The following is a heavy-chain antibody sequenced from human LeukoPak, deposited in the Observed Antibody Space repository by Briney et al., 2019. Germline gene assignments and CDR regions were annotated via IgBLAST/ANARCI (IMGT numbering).Heavy chain of an antibody. D-gene: IGHD3-10*01. CDR3: TTDYSYGSGSYYGSIDY. V-gene: IGHV3-15*01. CDR2: IKSKTDGGTT. CDR1: GFTFSNAW. Sequence: GGSLRLSCAASGFTFSNAWMSWVRQAPGKGLEWVGRIKSKTDGGTTDYAAPVKGRFTISRDDSKNTLYLRMNSLKTEDTAVYYCTTDYSYGSGSYYGSIDYWGQGTLVTVSS. J-gene: IGHJ4*02.